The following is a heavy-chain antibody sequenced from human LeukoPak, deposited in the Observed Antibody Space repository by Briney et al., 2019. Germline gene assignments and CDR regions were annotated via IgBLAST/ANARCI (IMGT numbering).Heavy chain of an antibody. Sequence: PGGPLRLSCAASGFTFSDYYMSWIRQAPGKGLEWVSFIYSDNTHYSDSVKGRFTISRDNSKNTLYLQMNSLRAEDTAVYYCARRAGAYSHPYDYWGQGTLVTVSS. CDR3: ARRAGAYSHPYDY. V-gene: IGHV3-53*01. CDR1: GFTFSDYY. J-gene: IGHJ4*02. CDR2: IYSDNT. D-gene: IGHD4/OR15-4a*01.